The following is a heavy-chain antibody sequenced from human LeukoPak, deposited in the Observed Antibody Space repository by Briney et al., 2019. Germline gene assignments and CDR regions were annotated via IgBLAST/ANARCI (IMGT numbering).Heavy chain of an antibody. D-gene: IGHD6-19*01. CDR2: IYTGGGT. J-gene: IGHJ4*02. V-gene: IGHV3-66*01. CDR1: GFSNNH. Sequence: PGGSLRLSCAASGFSNNHMSWIRQAPGKGLEWVSVIYTGGGTYYADSVKGRFTLSRDNSKNTVHLQMNSLRAEDTAVYYCASRPKAEQWLGVFDYWGQGALVTLSS. CDR3: ASRPKAEQWLGVFDY.